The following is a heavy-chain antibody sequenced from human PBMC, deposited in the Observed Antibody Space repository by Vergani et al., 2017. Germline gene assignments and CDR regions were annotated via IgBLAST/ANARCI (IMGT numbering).Heavy chain of an antibody. CDR3: ARDLILVPGTVSFDY. Sequence: EVQLVESGGGLVQPGGSLRLSCAASGFTFSGYWMSWVRQAPGKGLEWVANTKQDGSEKYYVDSVKGRFTISRDNAENSLYLQMNSLRAEDTALYYCARDLILVPGTVSFDYWGQGTLVTVSS. V-gene: IGHV3-7*01. CDR1: GFTFSGYW. J-gene: IGHJ4*02. CDR2: TKQDGSEK. D-gene: IGHD6-19*01.